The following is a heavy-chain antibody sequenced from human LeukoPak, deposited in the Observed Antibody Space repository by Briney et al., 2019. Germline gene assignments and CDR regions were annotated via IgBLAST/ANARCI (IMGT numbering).Heavy chain of an antibody. Sequence: GGSLRLSCAASGFTFNDYYMSWIRQAPGKGLEWVGRIKSKTDGGTTDYAAPVKGRFTISRDDSKNTLYLQMNSLKTEDTAVYYCTTASGGFDYWGQGTLVTVSS. J-gene: IGHJ4*02. CDR2: IKSKTDGGTT. D-gene: IGHD3-16*01. CDR3: TTASGGFDY. CDR1: GFTFNDYY. V-gene: IGHV3-15*01.